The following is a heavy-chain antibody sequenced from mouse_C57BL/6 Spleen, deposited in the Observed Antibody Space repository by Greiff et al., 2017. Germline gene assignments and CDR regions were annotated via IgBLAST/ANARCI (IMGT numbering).Heavy chain of an antibody. D-gene: IGHD3-2*02. Sequence: QVQLQQPGAELVKPGASVKLSCKASGYTFTSYWMQWVKQRPGQGLEWIGEIDPSDSYTNYNQKFKGKATLTVDTSSSTAYMQRSSLPSEDSAVYYCARRAQADYWGQGTTLTVSS. V-gene: IGHV1-50*01. CDR3: ARRAQADY. CDR2: IDPSDSYT. J-gene: IGHJ2*01. CDR1: GYTFTSYW.